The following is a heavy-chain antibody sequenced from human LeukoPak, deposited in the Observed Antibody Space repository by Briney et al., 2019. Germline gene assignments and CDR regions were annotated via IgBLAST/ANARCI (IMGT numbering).Heavy chain of an antibody. CDR2: INPNSGGT. J-gene: IGHJ6*02. Sequence: ASVKVSCKASGYTFTGYYMHWVRQAPGQGLEWMGWINPNSGGTNYAQKFQGWVTMTRDTSISTAYMELSRLRSDDTAVYYCARCSSSWPEALDYYYYGMDVWGQGTTVTVSS. CDR3: ARCSSSWPEALDYYYYGMDV. V-gene: IGHV1-2*04. CDR1: GYTFTGYY. D-gene: IGHD6-13*01.